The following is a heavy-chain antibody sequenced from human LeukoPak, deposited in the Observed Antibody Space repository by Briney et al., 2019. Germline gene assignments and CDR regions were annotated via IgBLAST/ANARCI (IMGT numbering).Heavy chain of an antibody. CDR3: ARDTSDTRGYYYPD. CDR2: INPNSGGT. J-gene: IGHJ4*02. Sequence: GASVKVSCKASGYTFTGYYMHWVRQAPGQGLEWMGWINPNSGGTNYAQKFQGRVTMTRDTSISTAYMELSRLRSDDTAVYYCARDTSDTRGYYYPDWGQGTLVTVSS. D-gene: IGHD3-22*01. CDR1: GYTFTGYY. V-gene: IGHV1-2*02.